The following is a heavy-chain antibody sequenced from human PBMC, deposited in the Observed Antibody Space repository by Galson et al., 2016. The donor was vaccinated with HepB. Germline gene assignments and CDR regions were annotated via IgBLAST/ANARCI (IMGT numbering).Heavy chain of an antibody. J-gene: IGHJ6*04. CDR1: GFTFNYYG. Sequence: SPRLSCAASGFTFNYYGMTWVRQAPGKGLEVVSSISRSGDSTDYADSVKGRFTISRDNSKNTLSLQMNSLRAEDTAVYYCVQGSTAPDVWGKGTTVTVSS. V-gene: IGHV3-23*01. CDR3: VQGSTAPDV. D-gene: IGHD1-26*01. CDR2: ISRSGDST.